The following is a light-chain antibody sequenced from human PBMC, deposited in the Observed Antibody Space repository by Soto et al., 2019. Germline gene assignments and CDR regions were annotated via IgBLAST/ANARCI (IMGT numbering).Light chain of an antibody. V-gene: IGLV2-14*03. Sequence: QSALTQPTSVSGSPGQTITISPPGNHNDIGTYDYVSWYQQHPGRAPRLLIHGVTTRPSGISGRFSASKSGLTASLTISGLQPEDEADYYCSSFTSNRIDVFGPGTKVTVL. CDR1: HNDIGTYDY. CDR2: GVT. CDR3: SSFTSNRIDV. J-gene: IGLJ1*01.